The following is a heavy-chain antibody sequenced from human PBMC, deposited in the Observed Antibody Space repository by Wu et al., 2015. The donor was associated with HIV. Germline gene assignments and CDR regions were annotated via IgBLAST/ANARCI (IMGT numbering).Heavy chain of an antibody. CDR1: GGTFNSYT. CDR2: IIPMFGKP. Sequence: QVQLVQSGAEVKKPGSSVKVSCKPSGGTFNSYTITWVRQAPGQGFEWMGRIIPMFGKPRYAQRFQDRVTITADESTSTAYMELSRLRSEDTAVYYFVRGTETDTVGYYYYTLDVWGHGTT. D-gene: IGHD4-17*01. V-gene: IGHV1-69*13. CDR3: VRGTETDTVGYYYYTLDV. J-gene: IGHJ6*02.